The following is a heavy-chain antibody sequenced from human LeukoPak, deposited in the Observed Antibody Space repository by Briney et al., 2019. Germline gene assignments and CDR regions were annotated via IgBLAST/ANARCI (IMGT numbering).Heavy chain of an antibody. CDR1: GFTVSSNY. V-gene: IGHV3-53*01. Sequence: GGSLRLSSSAAGFTVSSNYISWVRQAPGKGLEWVSVIYSGGSTYYADSVKGRFTISRANSKNTLYLQMNSLRAEDTAVYYCARGRGASDFWGQGTLVTVSS. CDR2: IYSGGST. CDR3: ARGRGASDF. D-gene: IGHD1-26*01. J-gene: IGHJ4*02.